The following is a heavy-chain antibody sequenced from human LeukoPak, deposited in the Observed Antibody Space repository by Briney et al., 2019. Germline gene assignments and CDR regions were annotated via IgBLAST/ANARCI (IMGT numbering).Heavy chain of an antibody. CDR3: ARYSGWYFSSNHELDY. CDR2: IIPIFGTA. J-gene: IGHJ4*02. V-gene: IGHV1-69*13. CDR1: GGTFSSYA. Sequence: SVKVSCKASGGTFSSYAISWVRQAPGQGLEWMGGIIPIFGTANYAQKFQGRVTITADESTSTAYMELSSLRSGDTAVYYCARYSGWYFSSNHELDYWGQGTLVTVSS. D-gene: IGHD6-19*01.